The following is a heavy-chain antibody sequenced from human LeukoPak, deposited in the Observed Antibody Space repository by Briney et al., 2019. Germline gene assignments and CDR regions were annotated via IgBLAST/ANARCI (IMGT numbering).Heavy chain of an antibody. D-gene: IGHD5-18*01. J-gene: IGHJ4*02. CDR2: IYYTGSI. CDR1: GGSISSTNW. CDR3: ARTDSYGYYFDY. V-gene: IGHV4-28*05. Sequence: SETLSLTCTVSGGSISSTNWWGWIRQPPGKGLEWIGYIYYTGSIYYNPSLKSRVTMSVDTSKNHFSLKLSSVTAVDTAVYYCARTDSYGYYFDYWGQGTLVTVSS.